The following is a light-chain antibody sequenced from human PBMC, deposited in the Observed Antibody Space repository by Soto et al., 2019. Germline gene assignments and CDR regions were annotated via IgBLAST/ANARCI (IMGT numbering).Light chain of an antibody. CDR3: SSYTSSSTHWV. J-gene: IGLJ3*02. V-gene: IGLV2-14*01. CDR1: SSDVGGYNY. CDR2: EVS. Sequence: ALTQPASVSGSPGQSITISCTGTSSDVGGYNYVSWYQQHPGKAPKVMIYEVSNRPSGVSNRFSGSKSGNTASLTISGLQAEDEADYYCSSYTSSSTHWVFGGGTKLTVL.